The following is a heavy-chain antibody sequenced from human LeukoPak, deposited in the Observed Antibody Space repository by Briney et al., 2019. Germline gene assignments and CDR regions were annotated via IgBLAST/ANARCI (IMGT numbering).Heavy chain of an antibody. CDR3: ARDAGWGGATDY. V-gene: IGHV3-53*01. J-gene: IGHJ4*02. CDR2: IYSGGNT. D-gene: IGHD1-26*01. Sequence: GGSLRLSCAASGFTVSSIYMSCVRQGPGKGLEWVSVIYSGGNTYYADSVRGRFTISRDNSKNTLSLQMNSLRAEDTAVYYCARDAGWGGATDYWGQGTLVTVSS. CDR1: GFTVSSIY.